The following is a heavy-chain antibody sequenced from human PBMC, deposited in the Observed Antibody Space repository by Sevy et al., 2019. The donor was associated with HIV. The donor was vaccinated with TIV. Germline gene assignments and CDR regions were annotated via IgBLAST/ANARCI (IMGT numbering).Heavy chain of an antibody. J-gene: IGHJ6*02. CDR1: GFTFRNYA. Sequence: GESLKISCAASGFTFRNYAMTWVRQAPGKGLEWVSTISDSGVITYYADFVQGRFTFSRDNSRNTVSLLMNSLGAEDTAVYYCAKGYQGLGSHYSYYYGMDVWGQGTTVTVSS. D-gene: IGHD6-19*01. CDR2: ISDSGVIT. CDR3: AKGYQGLGSHYSYYYGMDV. V-gene: IGHV3-23*01.